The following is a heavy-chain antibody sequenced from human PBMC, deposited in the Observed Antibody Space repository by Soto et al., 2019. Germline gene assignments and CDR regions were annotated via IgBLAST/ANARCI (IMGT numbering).Heavy chain of an antibody. J-gene: IGHJ4*02. CDR3: VREVSVGVAAAGYFDS. CDR1: GFTFSNYP. Sequence: QVHLAESGGGVVQPGRSLRLSCVTSGFTFSNYPMNWVRQAPGKGLEWLSVISYDGETKHYADSVKGRCTISRDNPRNTLYLQMNRLRLEDTAVYYCVREVSVGVAAAGYFDSWGQGAQVTVSS. CDR2: ISYDGETK. D-gene: IGHD6-25*01. V-gene: IGHV3-30*04.